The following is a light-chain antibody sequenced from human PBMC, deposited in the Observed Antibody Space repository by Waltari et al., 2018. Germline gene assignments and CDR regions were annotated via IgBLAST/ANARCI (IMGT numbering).Light chain of an antibody. V-gene: IGKV3-11*01. CDR2: EES. J-gene: IGKJ1*01. CDR3: QQRSNLWT. CDR1: QSISSH. Sequence: ETVLTQSPATLSLSPGERATLSCRASQSISSHLAWYQQKPGQPPRLLIYEESKRAPCIPARVSCSGSGTDFTLTISSLEPEDFAVYYCQQRSNLWTFGQGTKVEIK.